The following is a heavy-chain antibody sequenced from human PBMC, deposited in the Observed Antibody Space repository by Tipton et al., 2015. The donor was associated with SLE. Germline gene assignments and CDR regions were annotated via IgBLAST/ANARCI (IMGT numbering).Heavy chain of an antibody. CDR2: INPNSGGT. J-gene: IGHJ6*02. CDR1: GYTFTGYY. Sequence: QLVQSGAEVKKPGASVKVSCKASGYTFTGYYMHWVRQAPGQGLEWMGRINPNSGGTNYAQKFQGRVTMTRDTSISTAYMELSRLRSEDTAMYYCAAWAAAGTGDYYYYYGMDVWGQGTTVTVSS. D-gene: IGHD6-13*01. V-gene: IGHV1-2*06. CDR3: AAWAAAGTGDYYYYYGMDV.